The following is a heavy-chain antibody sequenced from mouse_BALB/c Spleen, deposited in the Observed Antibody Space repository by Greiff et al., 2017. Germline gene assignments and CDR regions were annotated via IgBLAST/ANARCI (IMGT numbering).Heavy chain of an antibody. CDR3: ARFITTVVAHFDY. J-gene: IGHJ2*01. V-gene: IGHV1S81*02. D-gene: IGHD1-1*01. CDR1: GYTFTSYW. Sequence: VQLQQPGAELVKPGASVKLSCKASGYTFTSYWMHWVKQRPGQGLEWIGEINPSNGRTNYNEKFKSKATLTVDKSSSTAYMQLSSLTSEDSAVYYCARFITTVVAHFDYWGQGTTLTVSS. CDR2: INPSNGRT.